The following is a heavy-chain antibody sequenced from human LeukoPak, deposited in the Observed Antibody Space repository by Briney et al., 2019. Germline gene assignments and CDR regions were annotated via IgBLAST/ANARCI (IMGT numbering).Heavy chain of an antibody. D-gene: IGHD2-21*02. V-gene: IGHV4-59*01. CDR3: AAVTSHPRYFDH. CDR2: VYYSGAT. J-gene: IGHJ4*02. Sequence: ASETLSLTCSVSGDSIYWSWVRQSPGKGLQWIGTVYYSGATNYNPSLASRVTMSLDMSKSQFSLKLSSVTAADTAIYYCAAVTSHPRYFDHWGQGTLITVSS. CDR1: GDSIY.